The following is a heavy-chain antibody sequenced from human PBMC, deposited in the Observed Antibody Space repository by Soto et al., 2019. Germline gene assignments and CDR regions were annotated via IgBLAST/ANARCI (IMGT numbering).Heavy chain of an antibody. CDR1: GGSMSEYF. D-gene: IGHD3-10*01. V-gene: IGHV4-59*01. CDR2: IYYLGST. Sequence: SETLSLTCSVSGGSMSEYFWIWIRQSPGKGLEWIGYIYYLGSTDYNPSLKSRVTISVDTSKRQFSLRLTSVTAADTAVYYCARDGYDGSGSPYPAYWGPGTQVTVSS. CDR3: ARDGYDGSGSPYPAY. J-gene: IGHJ4*02.